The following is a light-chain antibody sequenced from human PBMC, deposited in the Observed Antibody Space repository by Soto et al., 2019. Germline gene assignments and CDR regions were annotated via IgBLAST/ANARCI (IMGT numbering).Light chain of an antibody. CDR2: GNS. J-gene: IGLJ3*02. CDR3: QSYDSSLSGWV. Sequence: VLTQPPSVSGAPGQRVTISCTGSSSNIGAGYDVHWYQQLPGTAPKLLIYGNSNRPSGVPDRFSGSKSGTSASLAITGLQAEDEADYYCQSYDSSLSGWVFGGVTKLTVL. V-gene: IGLV1-40*01. CDR1: SSNIGAGYD.